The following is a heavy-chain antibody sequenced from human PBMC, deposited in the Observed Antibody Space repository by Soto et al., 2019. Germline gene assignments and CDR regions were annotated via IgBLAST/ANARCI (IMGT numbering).Heavy chain of an antibody. CDR3: ARDPLGYSSSHFFDL. CDR2: IYYSGST. J-gene: IGHJ4*02. D-gene: IGHD6-19*01. V-gene: IGHV4-61*01. Sequence: PWETLSLTCAVSGVSVSSGSHYWSWIRQSPGQGLEWIGFIYYSGSTNYNPSLKSRVTISVYTSKNQFSLKVTSVTAADTAVYLCARDPLGYSSSHFFDLWGQGTLVTVSS. CDR1: GVSVSSGSHY.